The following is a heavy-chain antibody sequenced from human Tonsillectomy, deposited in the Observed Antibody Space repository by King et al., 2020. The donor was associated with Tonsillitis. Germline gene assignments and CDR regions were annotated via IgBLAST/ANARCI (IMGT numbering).Heavy chain of an antibody. J-gene: IGHJ6*02. V-gene: IGHV3-11*01. CDR2: MISSGTTI. CDR1: GFTFSDYY. Sequence: VQLVESGGGLVKPGGSLRLSCAASGFTFSDYYMSWFRQAPGKGLEWVSYMISSGTTIYYADSVKGRFTISRDNAKNSLFLQMNSLRVEDTAVYYCARAAPLEGFYYYFGMDVWGQGTTVTVSS. CDR3: ARAAPLEGFYYYFGMDV.